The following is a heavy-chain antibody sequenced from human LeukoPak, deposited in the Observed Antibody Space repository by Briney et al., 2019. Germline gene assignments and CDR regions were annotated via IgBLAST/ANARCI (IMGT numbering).Heavy chain of an antibody. V-gene: IGHV3-23*01. Sequence: GGSLRPSCAASGFTFSSYAMSWVRQAPGKGLEWVSAISGSGGSTYYADSVKGRFTISRDNSKTTLYLQMNSLRAEDTAVYYCAKDHRPGIAAAGTGGFDYWGQGTLVTVSS. CDR3: AKDHRPGIAAAGTGGFDY. CDR1: GFTFSSYA. CDR2: ISGSGGST. D-gene: IGHD6-13*01. J-gene: IGHJ4*02.